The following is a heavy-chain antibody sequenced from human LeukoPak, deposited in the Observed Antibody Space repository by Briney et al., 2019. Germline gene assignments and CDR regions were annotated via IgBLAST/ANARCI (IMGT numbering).Heavy chain of an antibody. CDR2: INGATGQT. CDR3: ARSIIIVPNTSYYYYYMDV. Sequence: ASVKVSCKASGYTFTSHALHWVRQAPGESLEWMAWINGATGQTQYSQKFQARVTLTRDTSANTAYMELSSLRSEDTALYYCARSIIIVPNTSYYYYYMDVWGQGTRSPSP. D-gene: IGHD2/OR15-2a*01. J-gene: IGHJ6*02. V-gene: IGHV1-3*01. CDR1: GYTFTSHA.